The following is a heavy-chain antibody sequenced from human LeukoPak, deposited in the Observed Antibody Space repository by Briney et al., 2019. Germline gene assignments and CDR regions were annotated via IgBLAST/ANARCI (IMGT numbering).Heavy chain of an antibody. D-gene: IGHD6-13*01. J-gene: IGHJ4*02. CDR1: GYTLNKFG. V-gene: IGHV1-18*01. Sequence: GASVKVSCKASGYTLNKFGMSWVRQAPGQGLEWLGWINTYHGNTKLGEKFQGRVTMTTDTSTSTVYMELTSLRTDDTAVYFCARDTPQHLKRFDYWGQGTLVTVSS. CDR3: ARDTPQHLKRFDY. CDR2: INTYHGNT.